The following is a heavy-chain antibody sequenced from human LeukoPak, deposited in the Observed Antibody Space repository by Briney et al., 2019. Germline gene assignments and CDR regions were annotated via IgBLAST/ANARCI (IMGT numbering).Heavy chain of an antibody. CDR2: MSPKSGNT. CDR3: ARGVGGLGSMDV. D-gene: IGHD3-16*01. V-gene: IGHV1-8*01. J-gene: IGHJ6*03. CDR1: GYTFISYD. Sequence: GASVTVSCKASGYTFISYDIDWVRQATGQGLEWMGWMSPKSGNTDYAQKFQGRVTMTRNTSINTAYLELSSLRSDDTAVYFCARGVGGLGSMDVWGKGTTVIISS.